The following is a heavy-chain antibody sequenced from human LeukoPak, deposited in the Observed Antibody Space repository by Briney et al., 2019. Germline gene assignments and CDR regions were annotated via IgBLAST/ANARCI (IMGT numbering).Heavy chain of an antibody. J-gene: IGHJ5*01. V-gene: IGHV4-39*01. CDR1: GGSISSSSFF. CDR3: ARGLPIISMLRGVKPSVMFDS. CDR2: VSYSGTT. D-gene: IGHD3-10*01. Sequence: SETLSLTCTVSGGSISSSSFFWAWIRQPPGKGLEWIGTVSYSGTTYYSPSLKSRVTISVDTSKNQFSLRLSSVTAADTAVYYCARGLPIISMLRGVKPSVMFDSWGQGTLVTVSS.